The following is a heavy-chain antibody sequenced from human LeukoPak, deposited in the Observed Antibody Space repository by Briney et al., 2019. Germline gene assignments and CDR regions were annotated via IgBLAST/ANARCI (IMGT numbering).Heavy chain of an antibody. Sequence: ASVKVSCKTSGYTFTNNAINWVRQAPGQGLEWMGWINTNTGNPSYAQGFFTGRYVFSLDTSASTAYLQINGLKADDTAVYYCGRDPKLGIRGYIYGYIDHWGQGTLVTVSS. D-gene: IGHD5-18*01. V-gene: IGHV7-4-1*02. J-gene: IGHJ4*02. CDR1: GYTFTNNA. CDR3: GRDPKLGIRGYIYGYIDH. CDR2: INTNTGNP.